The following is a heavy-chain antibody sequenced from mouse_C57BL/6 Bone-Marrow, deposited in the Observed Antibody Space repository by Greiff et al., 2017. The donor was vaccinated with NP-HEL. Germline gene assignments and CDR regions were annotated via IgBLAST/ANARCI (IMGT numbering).Heavy chain of an antibody. J-gene: IGHJ3*01. V-gene: IGHV1-19*01. CDR3: AYDYQAWFAY. Sequence: VQLQQSGPVLVKPGASVKMSCKASGYTFTDYYMNWVKQSHGKSLEWIGVINPYNGGTSYNQKFKGKATLTVDKSSSTAYMELNSLTSEDSAVYYCAYDYQAWFAYWGQGTLVTVSA. D-gene: IGHD2-4*01. CDR2: INPYNGGT. CDR1: GYTFTDYY.